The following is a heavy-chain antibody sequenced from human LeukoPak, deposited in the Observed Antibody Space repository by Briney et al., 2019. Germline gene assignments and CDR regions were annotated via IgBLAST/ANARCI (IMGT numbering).Heavy chain of an antibody. CDR1: GFTFPGDF. V-gene: IGHV3-64D*09. D-gene: IGHD1-1*01. CDR3: VATGTTSAT. J-gene: IGHJ5*02. CDR2: ISSDGGTT. Sequence: GGALRLSSSDPGFTFPGDFINWGRPAPGKGLEYISAISSDGGTTYYADSVEGRFTISRDNSKNTLHLQMSSLRPEDTAVYYCVATGTTSATWGLGTLVTVSS.